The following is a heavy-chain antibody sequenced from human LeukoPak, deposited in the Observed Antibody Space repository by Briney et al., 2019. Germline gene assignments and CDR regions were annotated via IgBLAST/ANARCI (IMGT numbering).Heavy chain of an antibody. CDR2: ISYDGSNK. J-gene: IGHJ3*02. CDR3: TRDYLDAFDI. CDR1: GFTFSSYA. V-gene: IGHV3-30-3*01. Sequence: PGRSLRLSCAASGFTFSSYAMHWVRQAPGKGLEWVAVISYDGSNKYYADSVKGRFTISRDNSKNTLYLQMNSLRAEDTAVYYCTRDYLDAFDIWGQGTMVTVSS.